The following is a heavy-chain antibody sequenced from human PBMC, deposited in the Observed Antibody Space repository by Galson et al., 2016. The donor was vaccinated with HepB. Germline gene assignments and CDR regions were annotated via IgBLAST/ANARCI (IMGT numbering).Heavy chain of an antibody. CDR2: FDPEDVET. D-gene: IGHD4-17*01. CDR3: ATVPKSDNGDYDGDAFDI. CDR1: GYTLTELS. J-gene: IGHJ3*02. Sequence: SVKVSCKVSGYTLTELSMQWVRQAPGKGLEWMGGFDPEDVETIYAQKFQGRVTMTEDTSTDTAYMDLSSLRSEDTAVYYCATVPKSDNGDYDGDAFDIWGQGTMVTVSS. V-gene: IGHV1-24*01.